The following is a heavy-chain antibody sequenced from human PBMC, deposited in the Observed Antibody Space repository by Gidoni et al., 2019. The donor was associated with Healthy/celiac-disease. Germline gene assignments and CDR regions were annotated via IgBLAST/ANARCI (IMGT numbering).Heavy chain of an antibody. CDR1: GFSLRTSGVG. D-gene: IGHD3-22*01. CDR2: IYWDDDK. Sequence: QITLKESGPTLVKPTQTLTLTCTFSGFSLRTSGVGVGWIRQPPGKALEWLALIYWDDDKRYSPSLKSRLTITKDTSKNQVVLTMTNMDPVDTATYYCAHSWKYYYDSSGYLFYFDYWGQGTLVTVSS. J-gene: IGHJ4*02. CDR3: AHSWKYYYDSSGYLFYFDY. V-gene: IGHV2-5*02.